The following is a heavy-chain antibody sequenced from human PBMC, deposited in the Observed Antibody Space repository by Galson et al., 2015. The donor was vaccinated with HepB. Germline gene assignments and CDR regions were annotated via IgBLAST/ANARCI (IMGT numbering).Heavy chain of an antibody. V-gene: IGHV1-18*04. CDR2: INVYNGNT. J-gene: IGHJ4*02. CDR1: GYTFSSYS. Sequence: SVKVSCKASGYTFSSYSIYWVRQAPGQGLEWMGWINVYNGNTNYAQKFLGRVTMTTDTSTSTAYMELRSLRSDDTAVYYCARGMNVLVTARFDYWGQGTLVTVSS. CDR3: ARGMNVLVTARFDY. D-gene: IGHD2-21*02.